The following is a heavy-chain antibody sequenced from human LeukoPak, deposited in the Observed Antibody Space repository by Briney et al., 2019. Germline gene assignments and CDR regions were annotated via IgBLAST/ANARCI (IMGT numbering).Heavy chain of an antibody. CDR3: ARACHLVVVTAEGAFFDP. D-gene: IGHD2-21*02. CDR2: ISIYNGKT. Sequence: ASVKVSCKTSGYRFTSYGIGWVRRAPGQGLEWVGWISIYNGKTYYAQSLQDRVTMTTDTSTNTVYMELRSLKSEDTAVYYCARACHLVVVTAEGAFFDPWGQGTLVTVSS. CDR1: GYRFTSYG. V-gene: IGHV1-18*01. J-gene: IGHJ5*02.